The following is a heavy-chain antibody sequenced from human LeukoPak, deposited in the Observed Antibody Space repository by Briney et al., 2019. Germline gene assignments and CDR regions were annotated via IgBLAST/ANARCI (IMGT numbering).Heavy chain of an antibody. V-gene: IGHV3-23*01. CDR2: ISGSGGST. J-gene: IGHJ6*02. Sequence: PGGSLRLSCAASGFTFSRYAMSWVRQAPGKGLEWVSDISGSGGSTYYADSVKGRFTIPRDNSKNTLYLQMNSLRAEDTAVYYCARDTVRGAHYQSPYGMDVWGQGTTVTVSS. CDR3: ARDTVRGAHYQSPYGMDV. D-gene: IGHD3-10*01. CDR1: GFTFSRYA.